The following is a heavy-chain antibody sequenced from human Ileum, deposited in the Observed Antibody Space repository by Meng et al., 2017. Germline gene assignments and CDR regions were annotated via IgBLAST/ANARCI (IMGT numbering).Heavy chain of an antibody. CDR1: GITFSDYY. D-gene: IGHD1-26*01. V-gene: IGHV3-11*01. CDR2: ISNSGSNI. CDR3: ATLSYSSLGY. Sequence: QVQLGESGVGLVKPGGSLRFSFAASGITFSDYYMSWIRQAPGKGLEWVSYISNSGSNIYYVDSVKGRFTISRDNAKNSLYLQMNSLRAEDTAVYYCATLSYSSLGYWGQGTLVTVSS. J-gene: IGHJ4*02.